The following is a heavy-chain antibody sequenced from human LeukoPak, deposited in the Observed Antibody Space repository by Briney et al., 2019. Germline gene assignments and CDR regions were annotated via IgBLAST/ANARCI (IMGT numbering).Heavy chain of an antibody. Sequence: GGSLRLSCAASGFTFSNAWMSWVRQAPGKGLEWAGRIKRKTDGETKDYAARVKGRFAISRDDSKNTLYLQTNSVKTEDTAVYYCTTGYDCSGGSCYFYYWCQGTLVTVAS. CDR3: TTGYDCSGGSCYFYY. D-gene: IGHD2-15*01. V-gene: IGHV3-15*01. CDR2: IKRKTDGETK. J-gene: IGHJ4*02. CDR1: GFTFSNAW.